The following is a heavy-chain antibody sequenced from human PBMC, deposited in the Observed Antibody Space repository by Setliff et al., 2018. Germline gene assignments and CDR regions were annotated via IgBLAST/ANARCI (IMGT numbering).Heavy chain of an antibody. CDR3: ARTGTYRYFDS. D-gene: IGHD1-1*01. V-gene: IGHV4-4*07. Sequence: SETLSLTCTVSGGSISSYYWSWIRQPAGKGLEWIGRIYTSGSTNYNPSLRSRVTISVDKSKNQFSLKLTSVTAADTAVYYCARTGTYRYFDSWGQGTRVTVSS. CDR1: GGSISSYY. CDR2: IYTSGST. J-gene: IGHJ4*02.